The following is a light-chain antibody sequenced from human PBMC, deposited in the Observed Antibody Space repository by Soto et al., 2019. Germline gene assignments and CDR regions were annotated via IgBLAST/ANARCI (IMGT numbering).Light chain of an antibody. J-gene: IGLJ1*01. V-gene: IGLV2-8*01. CDR1: SSDIGGYNS. CDR2: DVT. Sequence: QSVLPQSPSASGSPGQSVTLSCTGTSSDIGGYNSVSWYQQHPGKAPKVMIYDVTKRPSGVPDRFSGSKSGNTASLTVSALQAEDEADYYCSSYTDRKHLVFGTGTKVTVL. CDR3: SSYTDRKHLV.